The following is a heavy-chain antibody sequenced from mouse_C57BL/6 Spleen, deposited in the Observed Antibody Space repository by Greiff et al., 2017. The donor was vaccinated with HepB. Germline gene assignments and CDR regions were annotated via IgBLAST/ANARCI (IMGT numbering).Heavy chain of an antibody. V-gene: IGHV14-1*01. D-gene: IGHD2-14*01. Sequence: DVHLVESGAELVRPGASVKLSCTASGFNIKDYYMHWVKQRPEQGLEWIGRIDPEDGDTEYAPKFQGKATMTADTSSNTAYLQLSSLTSEDTAVYYCTTWRYDHERFAYWGQGTLVTVSA. CDR3: TTWRYDHERFAY. CDR2: IDPEDGDT. J-gene: IGHJ3*01. CDR1: GFNIKDYY.